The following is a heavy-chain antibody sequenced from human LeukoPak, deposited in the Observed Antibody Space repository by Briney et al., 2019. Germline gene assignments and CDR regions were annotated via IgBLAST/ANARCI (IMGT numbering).Heavy chain of an antibody. D-gene: IGHD6-19*01. V-gene: IGHV3-30*02. Sequence: GGSLRLSCAASGFTFNEYGMHWVRQAPGKGLEWVAIIWYDGSNKLYADSVKGRFTISRDNSKNTLYLQMNSLRAEDTAVYYCAKDYSSGWFPPLEWGQGTLVTVSS. CDR3: AKDYSSGWFPPLE. CDR1: GFTFNEYG. J-gene: IGHJ4*02. CDR2: IWYDGSNK.